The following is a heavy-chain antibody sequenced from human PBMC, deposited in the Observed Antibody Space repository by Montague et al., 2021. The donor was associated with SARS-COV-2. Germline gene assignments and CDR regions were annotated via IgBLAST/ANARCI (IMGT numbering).Heavy chain of an antibody. D-gene: IGHD6-19*01. J-gene: IGHJ3*02. Sequence: SETLSLTCTVSGGSISSYYWCWIRKPPGKGLEWIGNGYYSGSTNYNHYLKSRVTISVDTSKNQFSLTLSSVTAADTAVYYCARGSGWMGNAFDIWGQGTMVTVSS. CDR2: GYYSGST. CDR1: GGSISSYY. CDR3: ARGSGWMGNAFDI. V-gene: IGHV4-59*01.